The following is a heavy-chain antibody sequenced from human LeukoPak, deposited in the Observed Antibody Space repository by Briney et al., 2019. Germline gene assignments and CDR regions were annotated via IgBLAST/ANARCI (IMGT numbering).Heavy chain of an antibody. CDR2: RHYRGTT. CDR3: ARHAGGYSYET. V-gene: IGHV4-59*08. CDR1: GASISSYY. Sequence: SETLSLTCTVSGASISSYYWSWIRQPPGKGLEWIASRHYRGTTNYNPSLKSRVTILIDTSKNQFSLRLSSVTAADTAVYYCARHAGGYSYETWGQGTLVTVSS. D-gene: IGHD5-18*01. J-gene: IGHJ4*02.